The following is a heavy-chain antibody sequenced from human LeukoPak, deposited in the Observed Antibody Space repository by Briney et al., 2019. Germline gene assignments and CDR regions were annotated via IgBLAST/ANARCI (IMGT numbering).Heavy chain of an antibody. J-gene: IGHJ1*01. V-gene: IGHV3-74*01. CDR3: ARVPITLAGTKDAKYFQH. D-gene: IGHD6-19*01. CDR1: GFTFSSYW. CDR2: INSDGSST. Sequence: GGSLRLSCAASGFTFSSYWMHWVRQAPGKGLVWVSRINSDGSSTSYADSVKGRFTISRDNAKNTLYLQMNSLRAEDTAVYYCARVPITLAGTKDAKYFQHWGQGTLVTVSS.